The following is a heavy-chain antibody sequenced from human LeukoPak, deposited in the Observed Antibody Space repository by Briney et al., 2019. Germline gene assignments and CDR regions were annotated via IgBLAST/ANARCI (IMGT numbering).Heavy chain of an antibody. CDR3: AKDAPIAAAGLTSFDY. CDR1: GCTFSSYA. V-gene: IGHV3-23*01. D-gene: IGHD6-13*01. J-gene: IGHJ4*02. CDR2: ISGSGGST. Sequence: GGSLRLSCAAPGCTFSSYAMSWVRQAPGKGLEWVSAISGSGGSTYYADSVKGRFIISRDNSKNTLCLQMNSLRAEDTAVYYCAKDAPIAAAGLTSFDYWGQGTLVTVSS.